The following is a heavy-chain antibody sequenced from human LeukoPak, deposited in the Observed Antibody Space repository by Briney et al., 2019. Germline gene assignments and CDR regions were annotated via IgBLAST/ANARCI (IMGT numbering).Heavy chain of an antibody. D-gene: IGHD2-2*01. V-gene: IGHV3-20*04. CDR3: AKGACSSTSCHDFWSGDSANWFDP. J-gene: IGHJ5*02. Sequence: AGGSLRLSCAASGFTFDDYGMSWVRQAPGKGLEWVSGINWNGGSTGYADSVKGRFTISRDNAKNSLYLQMNSLRAEDMALYYCAKGACSSTSCHDFWSGDSANWFDPWGQGTLVTVSS. CDR1: GFTFDDYG. CDR2: INWNGGST.